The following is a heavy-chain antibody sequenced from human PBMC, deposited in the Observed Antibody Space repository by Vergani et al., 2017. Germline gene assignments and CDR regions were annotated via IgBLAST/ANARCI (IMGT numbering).Heavy chain of an antibody. V-gene: IGHV4-34*01. Sequence: QVQLQQWGAGLLKPSETLSLTCAVYGGSFSGYYWSWIRQPPGKGLEWIGEINHSGSTNYNPSLKSRVTISVDTSKNQFSLKLSSVTAADTAVYYCARFNLRYFDSSPHNWFDPWGQGTLVTVSS. CDR2: INHSGST. CDR3: ARFNLRYFDSSPHNWFDP. D-gene: IGHD3-9*01. J-gene: IGHJ5*02. CDR1: GGSFSGYY.